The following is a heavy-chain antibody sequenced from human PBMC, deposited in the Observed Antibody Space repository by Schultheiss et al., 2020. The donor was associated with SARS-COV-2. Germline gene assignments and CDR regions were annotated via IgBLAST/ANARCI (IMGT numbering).Heavy chain of an antibody. J-gene: IGHJ6*02. CDR1: GGTFSSYA. D-gene: IGHD1-26*01. Sequence: SVKVSCKASGGTFSSYAISWVRQAPGQGLEWMGGIIPIFGTANYAQKFQGRVTITADESTSTVYMELSSLRSEDTAVYYCARDLGSGSYYHYYYGMDVWGQGTTVTVSS. V-gene: IGHV1-69*13. CDR3: ARDLGSGSYYHYYYGMDV. CDR2: IIPIFGTA.